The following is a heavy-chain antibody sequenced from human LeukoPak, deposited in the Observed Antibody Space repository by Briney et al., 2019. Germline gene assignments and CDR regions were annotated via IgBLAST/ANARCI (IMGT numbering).Heavy chain of an antibody. Sequence: SETLSLTCTVSGGSISSYYWSWIRQPAGEGLEWIGRIYTSGSTNYNPSLKSRVTMSVDTSKNQFSLKLSSVTAADTAVYYCARDTASIAAASSRFDPWGQGTLVTVSS. V-gene: IGHV4-4*07. D-gene: IGHD6-13*01. J-gene: IGHJ5*02. CDR1: GGSISSYY. CDR3: ARDTASIAAASSRFDP. CDR2: IYTSGST.